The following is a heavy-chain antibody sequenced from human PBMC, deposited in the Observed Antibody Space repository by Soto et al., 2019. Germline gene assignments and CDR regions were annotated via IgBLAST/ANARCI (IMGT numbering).Heavy chain of an antibody. Sequence: ASVQVSCKASGYTFTAYFLHGVRPAPGQGLAWMGWGNPKNGDTSYAQNSQDRVTMPRGTAIGSAYVELTRLRYEATDVCYWASHTASRELIYWGEGNTVTSP. CDR2: GNPKNGDT. D-gene: IGHD1-26*01. V-gene: IGHV1-2*02. CDR3: ASHTASRELIY. J-gene: IGHJ4*02. CDR1: GYTFTAYF.